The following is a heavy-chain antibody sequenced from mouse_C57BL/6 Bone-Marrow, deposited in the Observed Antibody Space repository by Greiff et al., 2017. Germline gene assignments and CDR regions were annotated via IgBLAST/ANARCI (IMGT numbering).Heavy chain of an antibody. CDR2: IYPRSGNT. Sequence: VQLQQSGAELARPGASVKLSCKASGYTFTSYGISWVKQRTGQGLEWIGEIYPRSGNTYYNEKFKGKATLTADKSSSTAYMELRSLTSEDSAVYFCARSYEGYYWFAYWGQGTLVTVSA. D-gene: IGHD2-3*01. V-gene: IGHV1-81*01. CDR1: GYTFTSYG. J-gene: IGHJ3*01. CDR3: ARSYEGYYWFAY.